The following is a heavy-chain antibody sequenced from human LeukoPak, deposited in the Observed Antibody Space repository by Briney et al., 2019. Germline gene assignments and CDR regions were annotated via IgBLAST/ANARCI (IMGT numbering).Heavy chain of an antibody. D-gene: IGHD4-17*01. CDR3: ARDGHGVPLDY. CDR1: GLSFSSYA. J-gene: IGHJ4*02. CDR2: ISYDGTEK. V-gene: IGHV3-30-3*01. Sequence: GSSLRLSCAASGLSFSSYAMHWVRQAPGKGLKWVAVISYDGTEKYYGDSVKGRFTISRDNSKNTLYLQMNSLRAEDTALYYCARDGHGVPLDYWGQGTLVTVSP.